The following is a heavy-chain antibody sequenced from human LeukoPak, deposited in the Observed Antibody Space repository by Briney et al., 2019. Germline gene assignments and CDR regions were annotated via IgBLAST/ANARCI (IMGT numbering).Heavy chain of an antibody. V-gene: IGHV3-23*01. CDR1: GFTFSSYA. D-gene: IGHD2-2*01. J-gene: IGHJ4*02. CDR2: ISGSGGST. CDR3: AKVPNRLVVPYYFDY. Sequence: GGSLRLSCAASGFTFSSYAMSWVRQAPGKGLEWVSAISGSGGSTYYADSVKGRFTISKDNSKNTLYLQMNSLRAEDTAVYYCAKVPNRLVVPYYFDYWGQGTLVTVSS.